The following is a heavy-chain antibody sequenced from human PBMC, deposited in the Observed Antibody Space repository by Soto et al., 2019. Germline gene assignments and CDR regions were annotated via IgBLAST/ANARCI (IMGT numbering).Heavy chain of an antibody. CDR3: ARGAYRALGGSSGWYYYYGMDV. Sequence: SETLSLTCAVYGGSFSGYYWSWIRQPPGKGPEWIGEINHSGSTNYNPSLKSRVTISVDTSKNQFSLKLSSVTAADTAVYYCARGAYRALGGSSGWYYYYGMDVWGQGTTVTVSS. J-gene: IGHJ6*02. CDR2: INHSGST. CDR1: GGSFSGYY. D-gene: IGHD6-19*01. V-gene: IGHV4-34*01.